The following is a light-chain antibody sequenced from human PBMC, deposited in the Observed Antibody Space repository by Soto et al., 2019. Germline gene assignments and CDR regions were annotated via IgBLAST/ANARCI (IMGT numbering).Light chain of an antibody. CDR1: SSDVGGYNF. J-gene: IGLJ3*02. CDR2: EVN. Sequence: QSALTQPPSASGSPGQAVTISCTGTSSDVGGYNFVSWYQQHPGKAPKLVIYEVNKGPSGVPDRFSGSKSGNTASLTVSGLQADDEADYYCNSYAGSNNLVFGGGTKVTVL. V-gene: IGLV2-8*01. CDR3: NSYAGSNNLV.